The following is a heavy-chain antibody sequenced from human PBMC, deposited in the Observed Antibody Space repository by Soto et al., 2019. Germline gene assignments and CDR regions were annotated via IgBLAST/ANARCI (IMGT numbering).Heavy chain of an antibody. V-gene: IGHV5-10-1*01. CDR1: GYSFTSHW. Sequence: PWESLKISCNGSGYSFTSHWISWVRQMPGKGLEWMGRIDPSDSYTNYSPSFQGHVTISADKSISTAYLQWSSLKASDTAMYYCATPSPYSSSPRGAFDIWGQGTMVTV. J-gene: IGHJ3*02. D-gene: IGHD6-6*01. CDR2: IDPSDSYT. CDR3: ATPSPYSSSPRGAFDI.